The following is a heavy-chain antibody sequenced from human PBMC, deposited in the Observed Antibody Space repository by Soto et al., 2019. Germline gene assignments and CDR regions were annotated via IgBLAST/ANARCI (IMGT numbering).Heavy chain of an antibody. CDR1: GYTLTELS. CDR2: FDPEDGET. J-gene: IGHJ5*02. Sequence: ASVKVSCKVSGYTLTELSMHWVRQAPGKGLEWMGGFDPEDGETIYAQKFQGRVTMTEDTSTDTAYMELGSLRSEDTAVYYCATVSCSGGSCYGHWFDPWGQGTLVTVSS. D-gene: IGHD2-15*01. V-gene: IGHV1-24*01. CDR3: ATVSCSGGSCYGHWFDP.